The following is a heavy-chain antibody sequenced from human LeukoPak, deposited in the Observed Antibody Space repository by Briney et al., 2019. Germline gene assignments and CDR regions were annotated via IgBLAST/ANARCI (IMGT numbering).Heavy chain of an antibody. V-gene: IGHV3-43D*04. J-gene: IGHJ4*02. CDR1: GFTFDDYA. CDR2: ISWDGGST. D-gene: IGHD6-6*01. Sequence: PGGSLRLSCAASGFTFDDYAMHWVRQAPGKGLEWASLISWDGGSTYYADSVKGRFTISRDNSKNSLYLQMNSLRAEDTALYYCAKDLDSSSSPGGFDYRGQGTLVTVSS. CDR3: AKDLDSSSSPGGFDY.